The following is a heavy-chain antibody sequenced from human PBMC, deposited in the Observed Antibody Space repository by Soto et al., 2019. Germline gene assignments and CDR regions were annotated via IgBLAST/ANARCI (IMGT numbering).Heavy chain of an antibody. CDR2: IWYDGSNK. CDR3: ARGYDFWSGYPSY. V-gene: IGHV3-33*01. CDR1: GFTFSSYG. J-gene: IGHJ4*02. D-gene: IGHD3-3*01. Sequence: GGSLRLSCAASGFTFSSYGMHWVRQAPGKGLEWVAVIWYDGSNKYYADSVKGRFTISRDNSKNTLYLQMNSLRAEDTAVYYCARGYDFWSGYPSYWGQGTLVTVS.